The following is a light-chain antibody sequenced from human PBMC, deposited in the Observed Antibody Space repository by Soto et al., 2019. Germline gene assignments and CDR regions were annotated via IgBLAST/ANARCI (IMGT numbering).Light chain of an antibody. J-gene: IGKJ4*01. CDR1: QSISTY. Sequence: EIVLTQSPATLSLSPGERATLSCRASQSISTYLAWYQQKPGQAPRLLVYDASNRATGTPARFSGSGSGTDFTLTISSLEPEDFAIYYCHQRSNWPLTFGGGTKV. V-gene: IGKV3-11*01. CDR3: HQRSNWPLT. CDR2: DAS.